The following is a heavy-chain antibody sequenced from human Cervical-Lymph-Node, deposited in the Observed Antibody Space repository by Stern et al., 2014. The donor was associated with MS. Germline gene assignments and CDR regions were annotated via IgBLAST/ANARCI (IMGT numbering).Heavy chain of an antibody. Sequence: VQLVESGAEVKKPGASVTVSCQTSGFAFTNYQIHWVRQAPGQGLGWMGAIDPSDGTKKYAEKFQDRVTMTRDTSTRTVYMELSSLTSDDTAIYYCTRWVLGDSSSSESFDSWGQGTLVTVSS. CDR1: GFAFTNYQ. D-gene: IGHD6-6*01. V-gene: IGHV1-46*01. J-gene: IGHJ4*02. CDR2: IDPSDGTK. CDR3: TRWVLGDSSSSESFDS.